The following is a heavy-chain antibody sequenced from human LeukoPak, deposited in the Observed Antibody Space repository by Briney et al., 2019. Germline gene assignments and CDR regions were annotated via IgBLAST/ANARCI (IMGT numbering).Heavy chain of an antibody. J-gene: IGHJ5*02. CDR3: ARVVYYGSGSYFGWFDP. CDR1: GYTFTSYY. CDR2: INPSGGST. V-gene: IGHV1-46*01. Sequence: ASVKVSCKASGYTFTSYYMHWVRQAPGQGLEWMGIINPSGGSTGYAQKFQGRVTMTRDTSTSTVYMELSSLRSEDTAVYYCARVVYYGSGSYFGWFDPWGQGTLVTVSS. D-gene: IGHD3-10*01.